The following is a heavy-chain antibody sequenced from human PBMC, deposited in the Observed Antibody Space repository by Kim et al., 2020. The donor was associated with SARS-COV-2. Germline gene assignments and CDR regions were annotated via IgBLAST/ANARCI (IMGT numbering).Heavy chain of an antibody. Sequence: SVKVSCKASGGTFSSYAISWVRQAPGQGLEWMGGIIPIFGTANYAQKFQGRVTITADESTSTAYMELSSLRSEDTAVYYCARDLGGGTVAGPLDYWGQGTLVTVSS. CDR3: ARDLGGGTVAGPLDY. J-gene: IGHJ4*02. V-gene: IGHV1-69*13. D-gene: IGHD6-19*01. CDR2: IIPIFGTA. CDR1: GGTFSSYA.